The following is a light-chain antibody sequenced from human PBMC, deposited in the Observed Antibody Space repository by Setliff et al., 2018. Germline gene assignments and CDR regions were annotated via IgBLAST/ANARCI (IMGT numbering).Light chain of an antibody. J-gene: IGLJ2*01. Sequence: ALTQPAAVSGSPGQSITISCTGTSSDVGGYNYVSWYQQHPDKAPKLMIYEVSKRPSGVSDRFSGSKSGNTASLTISGLQAGDEADYYCLSYTSQTTHALFGGGTKVTVL. CDR3: LSYTSQTTHAL. V-gene: IGLV2-14*03. CDR1: SSDVGGYNY. CDR2: EVS.